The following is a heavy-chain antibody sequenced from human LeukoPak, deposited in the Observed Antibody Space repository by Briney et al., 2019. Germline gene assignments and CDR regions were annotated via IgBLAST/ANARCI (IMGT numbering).Heavy chain of an antibody. J-gene: IGHJ6*03. CDR2: MSSSGSTI. CDR3: ARVLRGSTIFGGLVNYYYMDV. V-gene: IGHV3-11*04. D-gene: IGHD3-3*01. CDR1: GGSFSGYY. Sequence: LSLTCAVYGGSFSGYYWNWIRQAPGKGLEWVSYMSSSGSTIYYADSVKGRFTISRDNAKNSLYLQMNSLRAEDTAVYYCARVLRGSTIFGGLVNYYYMDVWGKGTTVTVSS.